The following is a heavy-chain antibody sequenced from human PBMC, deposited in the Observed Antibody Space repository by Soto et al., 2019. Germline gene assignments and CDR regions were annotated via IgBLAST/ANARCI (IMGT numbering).Heavy chain of an antibody. CDR2: LDGAGGST. CDR1: GFTFSDFA. V-gene: IGHV3-23*01. Sequence: GGSLRLSCLASGFTFSDFAMTWVRHVPGRGLEWVASLDGAGGSTYYAESVGGRFSISRDNSQNTLFLQMKRLTVDDTAIYYCAAPRDEYGSGVSWFTYGMDIWGQGTTVTVSS. J-gene: IGHJ6*02. D-gene: IGHD3-10*01. CDR3: AAPRDEYGSGVSWFTYGMDI.